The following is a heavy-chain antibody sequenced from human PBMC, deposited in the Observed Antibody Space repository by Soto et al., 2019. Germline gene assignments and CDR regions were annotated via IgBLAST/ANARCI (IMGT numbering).Heavy chain of an antibody. V-gene: IGHV4-61*01. D-gene: IGHD4-17*01. CDR3: ARTTAVPNTLRSRYFFDY. J-gene: IGHJ4*02. CDR1: GGSVSDKTYY. CDR2: VYYSGTT. Sequence: LSLTCSVSGGSVSDKTYYWSWIRQPPGKRLEWIGYVYYSGTTNYNPSLKSRVTISVDLSKNRFSLRLSSVTTADTALYYCARTTAVPNTLRSRYFFDYWGQGTMVTVYS.